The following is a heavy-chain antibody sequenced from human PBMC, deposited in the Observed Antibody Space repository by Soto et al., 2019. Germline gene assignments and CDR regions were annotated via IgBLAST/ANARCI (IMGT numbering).Heavy chain of an antibody. D-gene: IGHD6-19*01. J-gene: IGHJ4*02. V-gene: IGHV1-18*04. CDR3: ARASDGYRSGWYVGYFDY. CDR2: IRAYTGYT. CDR1: GYTFTSYG. Sequence: ASVKVSCKASGYTFTSYGVSWVRQAPGQGLEWMGWIRAYTGYTNCAQKFQGRVTITTDTSTSTAYMELRSLISDDTAVYYCARASDGYRSGWYVGYFDYWGQGTLVTVSS.